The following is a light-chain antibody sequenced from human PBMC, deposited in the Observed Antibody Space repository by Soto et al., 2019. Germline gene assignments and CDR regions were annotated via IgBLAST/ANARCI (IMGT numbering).Light chain of an antibody. CDR3: QQYNRYSPIT. CDR1: QSISSW. CDR2: KAS. J-gene: IGKJ5*01. V-gene: IGKV1-5*03. Sequence: DIQMTQSPSTLSASVGDRVTITCRASQSISSWLAWYQQKPGKAPKLLIYKASSLESGVPSRFSGSGSGTEFTLTTSSLQPNDFATYYRQQYNRYSPITFGQGTRLEIK.